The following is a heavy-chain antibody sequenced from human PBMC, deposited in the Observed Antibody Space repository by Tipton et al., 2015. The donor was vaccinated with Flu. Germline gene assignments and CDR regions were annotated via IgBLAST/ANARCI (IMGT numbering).Heavy chain of an antibody. CDR1: GFTFNSYE. J-gene: IGHJ5*02. V-gene: IGHV4-38-2*01. CDR3: ARRDYSNYVSDPKNWFDP. D-gene: IGHD4-11*01. Sequence: LRLSCEASGFTFNSYEMNWVRQAPGKGLEWIVNIYRTGSTYYNPSLKSRVTISVDTSKNQFSLKVNSVTAADTAMYFCARRDYSNYVSDPKNWFDPWGQGTLVTVSS. CDR2: IYRTGST.